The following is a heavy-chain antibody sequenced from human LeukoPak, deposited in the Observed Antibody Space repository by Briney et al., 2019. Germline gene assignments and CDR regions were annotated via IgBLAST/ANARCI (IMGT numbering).Heavy chain of an antibody. CDR1: GGSISSSNW. Sequence: PSETLSLTCAVSGGSISSSNWWSWVRQPPGKGLEWIGEINHSGSTNYSPSLKSRVTISLDTSRNQFSLKLNSVTAADTAVYYCAKSNGYGLVDIWGQGTMVTVSS. V-gene: IGHV4-4*02. J-gene: IGHJ3*02. CDR3: AKSNGYGLVDI. D-gene: IGHD3-10*01. CDR2: INHSGST.